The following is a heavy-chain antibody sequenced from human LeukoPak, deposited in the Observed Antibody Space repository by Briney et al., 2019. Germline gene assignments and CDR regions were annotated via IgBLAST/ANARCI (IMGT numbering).Heavy chain of an antibody. V-gene: IGHV3-23*01. CDR3: AKGSRSSRPYYFDY. Sequence: GESLRLSCAASGFIFSNFAMSWVRQAPGKGLEWVTAITDSGGDTYYADSVKGRFTISRDNSKNTLYLQMNSLSVEDTALYYCAKGSRSSRPYYFDYWGQGTLVTASS. D-gene: IGHD6-6*01. CDR1: GFIFSNFA. CDR2: ITDSGGDT. J-gene: IGHJ4*02.